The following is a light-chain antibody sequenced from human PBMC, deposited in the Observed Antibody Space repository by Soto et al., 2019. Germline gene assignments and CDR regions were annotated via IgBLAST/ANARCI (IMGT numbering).Light chain of an antibody. CDR1: SSDVGGYNY. CDR2: DVT. Sequence: QSALTQPRSVSGSPGQSVTISCTGTSSDVGGYNYVSWFQQHPGRAPKLIIFDVTKRPSGVPDRFSGSKSGNTASLTISGLPAEDEADYYCSSYAGRFTVVFGGGTKLTVL. V-gene: IGLV2-11*01. J-gene: IGLJ3*02. CDR3: SSYAGRFTVV.